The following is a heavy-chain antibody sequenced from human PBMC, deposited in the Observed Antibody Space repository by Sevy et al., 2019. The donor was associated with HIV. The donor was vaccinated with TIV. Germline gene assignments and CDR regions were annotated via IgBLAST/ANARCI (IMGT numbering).Heavy chain of an antibody. Sequence: GGSLRLSCAASGFTFSDYYMSWIRQAPGKGLECVSYIIGSGTTIYYADSVKGRLTISRDNAKNSLYLQMNSLRAEDTAVYYCARARYNFGYYFDYWGQGTLVTVSS. CDR2: IIGSGTTI. D-gene: IGHD1-1*01. CDR1: GFTFSDYY. V-gene: IGHV3-11*01. CDR3: ARARYNFGYYFDY. J-gene: IGHJ4*02.